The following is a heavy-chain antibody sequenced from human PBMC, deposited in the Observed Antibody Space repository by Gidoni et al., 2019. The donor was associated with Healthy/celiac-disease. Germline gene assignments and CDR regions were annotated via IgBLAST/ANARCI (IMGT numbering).Heavy chain of an antibody. CDR1: GFTFSNAW. V-gene: IGHV3-15*01. D-gene: IGHD3-10*01. J-gene: IGHJ6*02. Sequence: EVQLVESGGGLVKPGGSLRLSCAASGFTFSNAWMSWVRQAPGKGLEWVGRIKSKTDGGTTDYAAPVKGRFTISRDDSKNTLYLQMNSLKTEDTAVYYCTTPTGGLWFGEPFPYYYGMDVWGQGTTVTVSS. CDR2: IKSKTDGGTT. CDR3: TTPTGGLWFGEPFPYYYGMDV.